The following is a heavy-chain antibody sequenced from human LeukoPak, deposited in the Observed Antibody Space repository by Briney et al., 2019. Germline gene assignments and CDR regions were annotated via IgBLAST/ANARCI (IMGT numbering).Heavy chain of an antibody. D-gene: IGHD6-13*01. CDR2: IYPSGST. CDR1: GYSISSGYY. V-gene: IGHV4-38-2*02. CDR3: ARAYFSSWYTNWFDP. J-gene: IGHJ5*02. Sequence: SETLSLTCTVSGYSISSGYYWGWIRQPPGKGLEWIGSIYPSGSTYYYPSLKSRVTISLDTSKNQFSLKLSSVTAADTAVYYCARAYFSSWYTNWFDPWGQGTLVTVSS.